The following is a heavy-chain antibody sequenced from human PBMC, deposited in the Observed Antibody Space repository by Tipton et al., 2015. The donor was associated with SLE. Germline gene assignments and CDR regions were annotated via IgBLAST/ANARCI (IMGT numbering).Heavy chain of an antibody. Sequence: LRLSCAVYGGSFSGYYWSWIRQPPGKGLEWIGEINHSGSTNYNPSLKSRVTISVDTSKNQFSLKLSSVTAADTAVYYCARGPTPGYFDYWGPGPLVPVSS. V-gene: IGHV4-34*01. CDR2: INHSGST. CDR1: GGSFSGYY. J-gene: IGHJ4*02. CDR3: ARGPTPGYFDY.